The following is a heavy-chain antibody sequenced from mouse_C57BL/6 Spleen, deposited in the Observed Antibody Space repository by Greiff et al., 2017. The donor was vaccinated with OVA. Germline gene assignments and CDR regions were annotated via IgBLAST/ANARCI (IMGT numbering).Heavy chain of an antibody. D-gene: IGHD1-1*01. CDR3: ARLHYYGSRGDAMDY. CDR1: GYTFTDYY. Sequence: VKLQESGPELVKPGASVKISCKASGYTFTDYYINWVKQRPGQGLEWIGWIFPGSGSTYYNEKFKGKATLTVDKSSSTAYMLLSSLTSEDSAVYFCARLHYYGSRGDAMDYWGQGTSVTVSS. J-gene: IGHJ4*01. CDR2: IFPGSGST. V-gene: IGHV1-75*01.